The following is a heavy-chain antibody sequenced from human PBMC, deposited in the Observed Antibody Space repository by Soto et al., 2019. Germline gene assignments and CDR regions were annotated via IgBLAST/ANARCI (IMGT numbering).Heavy chain of an antibody. CDR2: IYYSGST. V-gene: IGHV4-30-4*01. Sequence: SETLSLTCTVSGGSISSGDYYWSWIRQPPGKGLEWIGYIYYSGSTYYNPSLKSRVTLSVDTSKNQFSLKLSSVTAADTAVYYCARGHIVATIPFDYWGQGTLVAVSS. CDR3: ARGHIVATIPFDY. J-gene: IGHJ4*02. D-gene: IGHD5-12*01. CDR1: GGSISSGDYY.